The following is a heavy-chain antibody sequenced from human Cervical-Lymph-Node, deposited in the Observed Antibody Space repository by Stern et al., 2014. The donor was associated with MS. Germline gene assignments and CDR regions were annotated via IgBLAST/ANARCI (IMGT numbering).Heavy chain of an antibody. J-gene: IGHJ4*02. CDR2: ISSRSDYR. V-gene: IGHV3-21*01. Sequence: LGESGVGLVKPGGSLRLSCAASGFPLSIFSTSSMTWVRQAPGKGLEWVSSISSRSDYRHYADSVKGRFTVSRDNAKDSLFLQMNRLRAEDTAVYYCATKRSISGGTLDYWGQGTLVTGSS. CDR1: GFPLSIFS. D-gene: IGHD3-3*01. CDR3: ATKRSISGGTLDY.